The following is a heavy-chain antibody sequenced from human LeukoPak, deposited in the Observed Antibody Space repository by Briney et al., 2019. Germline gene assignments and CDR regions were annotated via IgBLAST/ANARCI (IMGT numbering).Heavy chain of an antibody. CDR3: ARVYYDFWSGSPMSWFDP. D-gene: IGHD3-3*01. Sequence: SEAQSLTCAVYGGSFSGYYWSWIRQPPGKGLEWIGEINHSGSTNYNPSLKSRVTISVDTSKNQFSLKLSSVTAADTAVYYCARVYYDFWSGSPMSWFDPWGQGTLVTVSS. J-gene: IGHJ5*02. CDR1: GGSFSGYY. V-gene: IGHV4-34*01. CDR2: INHSGST.